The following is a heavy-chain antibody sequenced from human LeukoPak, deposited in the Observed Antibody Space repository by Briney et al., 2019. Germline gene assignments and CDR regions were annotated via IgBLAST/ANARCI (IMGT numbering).Heavy chain of an antibody. CDR3: ARRYGYDTEY. V-gene: IGHV4-39*01. J-gene: IGHJ4*02. CDR2: IYSSGTT. CDR1: GGSISSSTYY. D-gene: IGHD3-22*01. Sequence: TPSETLSLTCTVSGGSISSSTYYWGWIRQPPGKGLEWIGSIYSSGTTYYNPSLESRVTISVDTSKNQFSLKLSSVTAADTAVYYCARRYGYDTEYWGQGTLVTVSS.